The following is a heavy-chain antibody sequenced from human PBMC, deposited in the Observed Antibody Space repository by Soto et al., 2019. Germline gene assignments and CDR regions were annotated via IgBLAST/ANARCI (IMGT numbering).Heavy chain of an antibody. D-gene: IGHD3-10*01. V-gene: IGHV3-23*01. CDR3: RKGGAGSNSAHS. J-gene: IGHJ4*02. CDR1: GFTFSNYA. CDR2: ISCSGVNR. Sequence: EVQLLESGGGLVQPGGSLRLSCAASGFTFSNYAMNWVRQAPGKGLEWFSNISCSGVNRHYADSVKGLFTISRDNYKNMLYLQMSSLREEDTAIYYSRKGGAGSNSAHSWGQGTLVTVSS.